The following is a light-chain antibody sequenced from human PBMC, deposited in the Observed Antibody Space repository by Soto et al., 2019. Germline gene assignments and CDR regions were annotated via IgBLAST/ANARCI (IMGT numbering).Light chain of an antibody. CDR2: GTS. J-gene: IGKJ4*01. CDR3: QRYNNWPLT. V-gene: IGKV3-20*01. CDR1: QSVSTAY. Sequence: EIVFTQSPGTLSLSPGERATLSCRASQSVSTAYLAWYQQKPGQAPRLLIYGTSSRATGIPDRFSGSGSGTDFTLTINSLQSEDFAIYYCQRYNNWPLTFGGGTKVDIK.